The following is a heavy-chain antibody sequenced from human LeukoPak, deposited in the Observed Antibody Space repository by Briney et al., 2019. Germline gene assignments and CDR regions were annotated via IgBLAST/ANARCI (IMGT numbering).Heavy chain of an antibody. Sequence: SETLSLTCTVSGGSISSSSYYWGWIRQPPGKGLEWIGSIYYSGSTYYNPSLKSRVTISVDTSKNQFSLKLSSVTAADTAVYYCARDPYTAKNYDFWSGYPATDAFDIWGQGTMVTVSS. CDR2: IYYSGST. D-gene: IGHD3-3*01. J-gene: IGHJ3*02. CDR3: ARDPYTAKNYDFWSGYPATDAFDI. V-gene: IGHV4-39*07. CDR1: GGSISSSSYY.